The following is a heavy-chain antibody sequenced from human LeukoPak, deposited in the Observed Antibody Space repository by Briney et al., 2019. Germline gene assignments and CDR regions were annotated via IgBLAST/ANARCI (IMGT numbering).Heavy chain of an antibody. CDR1: GGSISSYY. CDR2: IYYSGST. Sequence: SETLSLTCTVSGGSISSYYWGWIRQPPGKGLEWIGYIYYSGSTNYNPSLKSRVTISVDTSKNQFSLKLSSVTAADTAVYYCARGTVTTGPYFQHWGQGTLVTVSS. D-gene: IGHD4-17*01. J-gene: IGHJ1*01. V-gene: IGHV4-59*01. CDR3: ARGTVTTGPYFQH.